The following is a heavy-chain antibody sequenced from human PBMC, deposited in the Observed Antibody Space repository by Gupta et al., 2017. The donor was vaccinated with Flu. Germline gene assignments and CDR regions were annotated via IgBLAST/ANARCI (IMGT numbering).Heavy chain of an antibody. Sequence: QVQLVESGGGVVQPGGSLRLSCAASGFTFSSHGMHWVRQAPGKGLEWVAVIWHDGSNRYFADSVKGRFTISRDNSKNTVYLQMNSLRAEDTAVYYCARDQDYFGSGRQLDYWGQGKWVTVSS. CDR3: ARDQDYFGSGRQLDY. V-gene: IGHV3-33*01. D-gene: IGHD3-10*01. CDR2: IWHDGSNR. CDR1: GFTFSSHG. J-gene: IGHJ4*02.